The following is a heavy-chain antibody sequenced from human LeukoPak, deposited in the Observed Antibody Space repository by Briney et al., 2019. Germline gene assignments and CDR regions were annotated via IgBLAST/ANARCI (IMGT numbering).Heavy chain of an antibody. CDR1: GGSISSYY. V-gene: IGHV4-59*01. CDR3: ARSKTDRILWWRRPGGFDP. J-gene: IGHJ5*02. D-gene: IGHD2-21*02. CDR2: IYYSGGT. Sequence: SETLSLTCTVSGGSISSYYWSWIRQPPGKGLEWIGYIYYSGGTNYNPSLKSRVTISVDTSKNQFSLKLSSVTAADTAVYYCARSKTDRILWWRRPGGFDPWGQGTLVTVSS.